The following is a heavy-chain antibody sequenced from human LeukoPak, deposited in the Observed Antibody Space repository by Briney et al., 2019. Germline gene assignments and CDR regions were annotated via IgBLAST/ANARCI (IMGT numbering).Heavy chain of an antibody. CDR2: IYYSGRT. D-gene: IGHD3-9*01. J-gene: IGHJ3*02. CDR3: ARWDPSFDAFSDAFDI. CDR1: GGSMSPYY. V-gene: IGHV4-59*01. Sequence: SETLSLTCTVSGGSMSPYYWSWIRQPPGKGLEWIGYIYYSGRTNYNPSLKSGVTISVDTSKNQFSLKLSSVTGADTAVYYCARWDPSFDAFSDAFDIWGQGTMVTVSS.